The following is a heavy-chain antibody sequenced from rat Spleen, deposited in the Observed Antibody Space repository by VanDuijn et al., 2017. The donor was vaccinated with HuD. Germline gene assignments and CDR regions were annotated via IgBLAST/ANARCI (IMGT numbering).Heavy chain of an antibody. CDR2: ITNTGGST. CDR3: TRGAYSSYRDYFDY. D-gene: IGHD1-2*01. J-gene: IGHJ2*01. V-gene: IGHV5-31*01. CDR1: GFTFNNYW. Sequence: EVQLVESGGGLVQPGRSLKLSCVASGFTFNNYWMTWIRQAPGKGLEWVASITNTGGSTYYPDSVKGRFTISRDNAKSTLYLQMNSLRSEDTATYYCTRGAYSSYRDYFDYWGQGVMVTVSS.